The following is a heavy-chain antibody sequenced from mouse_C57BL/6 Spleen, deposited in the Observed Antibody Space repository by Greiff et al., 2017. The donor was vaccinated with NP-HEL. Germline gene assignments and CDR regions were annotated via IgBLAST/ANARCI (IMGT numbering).Heavy chain of an antibody. CDR2: ILPGSGST. V-gene: IGHV1-9*01. CDR1: GYTFTGYW. D-gene: IGHD1-1*01. Sequence: QVQLKESGAELMKPGASVKLSCKATGYTFTGYWIEWVKQRPGHGLEWIGEILPGSGSTNYNEKFKGKATFTADTSSNTAYMQLSSLTTEDSAIYYCARGVYYYGSSSYAMDYWGQGTSVTVSS. CDR3: ARGVYYYGSSSYAMDY. J-gene: IGHJ4*01.